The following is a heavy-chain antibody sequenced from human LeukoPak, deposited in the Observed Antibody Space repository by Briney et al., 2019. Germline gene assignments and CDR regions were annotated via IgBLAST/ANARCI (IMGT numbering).Heavy chain of an antibody. CDR1: GGSISSGGYS. D-gene: IGHD3-10*01. V-gene: IGHV4-30-2*01. CDR2: IYHSGST. J-gene: IGHJ4*02. Sequence: PSQTLYLTCAVSGGSISSGGYSWSWIRQPPGKGLEWIGYIYHSGSTYYNPSLKSRVTISVDRSKNQFSLKLSSVTAADTAVYYCARERRNLWFGESRTQLDYWGQGTLVTVSS. CDR3: ARERRNLWFGESRTQLDY.